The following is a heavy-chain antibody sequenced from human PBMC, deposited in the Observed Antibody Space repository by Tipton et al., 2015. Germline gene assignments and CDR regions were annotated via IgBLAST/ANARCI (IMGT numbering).Heavy chain of an antibody. CDR3: VRGSTYFIPSLKRRVTISVALSIVRFSCVLASDPAADLSLYYWVNRDQYFAL. CDR1: GGSISTRDYY. Sequence: TLSLTCTVSGGSISTRDYYWCWIRQPPGKGLEWIGYIYYRVNTNYNTALKRRVTQTADTTKNQFSLMVTSVTAADTAVYYCVRGSTYFIPSLKRRVTISVALSIVRFSCVLASDPAADLSLYYWVNRDQYFAL. CDR2: IYYRVNT. V-gene: IGHV4-30-4*02. J-gene: IGHJ2*01. D-gene: IGHD2-8*02.